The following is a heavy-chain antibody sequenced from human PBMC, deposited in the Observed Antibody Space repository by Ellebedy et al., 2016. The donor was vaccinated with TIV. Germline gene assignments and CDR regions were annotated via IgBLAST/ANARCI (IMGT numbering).Heavy chain of an antibody. CDR2: ISSSVSTI. V-gene: IGHV3-48*03. CDR1: GFTFSSYE. Sequence: GESLKISCAASGFTFSSYEMNWVRQAPGKGLEWVSYISSSVSTIYYADSVKGRFTISRDNAKNSLYLQMNSLRAEDTAVYYCARDNPDSGYDLWDYWGQGTLVTVSS. CDR3: ARDNPDSGYDLWDY. J-gene: IGHJ4*02. D-gene: IGHD5-12*01.